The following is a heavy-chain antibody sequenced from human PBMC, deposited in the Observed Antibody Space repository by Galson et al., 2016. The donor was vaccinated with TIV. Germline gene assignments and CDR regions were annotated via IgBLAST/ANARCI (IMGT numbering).Heavy chain of an antibody. D-gene: IGHD1-26*01. CDR2: LSLSGAYT. V-gene: IGHV3-23*01. J-gene: IGHJ3*01. CDR1: GFSFRNYV. Sequence: SLRLSCAASGFSFRNYVMSWVRLAPGKGLEWVSSLSLSGAYTYYDDSVKGRFTISRDNAKYTLFLQLHSLRAVDTAIYYCAKVGKSGDYSWDAFDVWGQGTVVTVSS. CDR3: AKVGKSGDYSWDAFDV.